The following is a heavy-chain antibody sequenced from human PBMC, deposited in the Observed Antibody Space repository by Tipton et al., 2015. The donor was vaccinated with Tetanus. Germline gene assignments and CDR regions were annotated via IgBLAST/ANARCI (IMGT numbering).Heavy chain of an antibody. CDR3: ARRFYDSSGYSFDI. CDR1: GGSISSSSYY. CDR2: INYSGST. D-gene: IGHD3-22*01. Sequence: TLSLTCTVSGGSISSSSYYWGWIRQPPGKGLEWIGSINYSGSTFYNPSLKSRVTIFVDKSKNQFSLRLSSVTAADTAVYYCARRFYDSSGYSFDIWGQGTMVTASS. V-gene: IGHV4-39*01. J-gene: IGHJ3*02.